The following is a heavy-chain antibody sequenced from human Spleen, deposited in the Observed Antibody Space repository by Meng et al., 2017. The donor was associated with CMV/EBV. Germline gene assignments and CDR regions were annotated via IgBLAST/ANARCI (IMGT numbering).Heavy chain of an antibody. CDR2: IYHSGST. V-gene: IGHV4-4*02. Sequence: SGGSISSSNGWSWVRQPPGKGLEWIGEIYHSGSTNYNPSLKSRLTISLDTSKNYFSLKLTSVTVADTAMYYCSRGGPGFGKLFWYDPWGQGTLVTSPQ. J-gene: IGHJ5*02. CDR3: SRGGPGFGKLFWYDP. CDR1: GGSISSSNG. D-gene: IGHD3-10*01.